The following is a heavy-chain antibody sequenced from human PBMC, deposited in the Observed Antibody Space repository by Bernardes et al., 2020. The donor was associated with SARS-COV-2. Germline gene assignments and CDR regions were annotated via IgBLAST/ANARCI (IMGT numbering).Heavy chain of an antibody. J-gene: IGHJ6*02. CDR3: ARDHCSSTSCYVYYYYYGMDV. CDR2: ISSSSSTI. D-gene: IGHD2-2*01. CDR1: GFTFSSYS. Sequence: GGSLRLSCAASGFTFSSYSMNWVRQAPGKGLEWVSYISSSSSTIYYADSVKGRFTISRDNAKNSLYLQMNSLRDEDTAVYYCARDHCSSTSCYVYYYYYGMDVWGQGTTVTVSS. V-gene: IGHV3-48*02.